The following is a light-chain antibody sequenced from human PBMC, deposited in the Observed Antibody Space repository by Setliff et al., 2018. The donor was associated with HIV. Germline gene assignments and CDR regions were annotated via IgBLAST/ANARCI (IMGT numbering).Light chain of an antibody. CDR1: SSNIGAGYD. Sequence: LTQPPSVSGAPGQRVTISCTGSSSNIGAGYDVHWYQQLPGTAPKLLIYANSNRPSGVPDRFSGSKSGTSASLAITGLQAEDEADYYCQSYDSSLSGYVFGTGTKV. CDR2: ANS. CDR3: QSYDSSLSGYV. J-gene: IGLJ1*01. V-gene: IGLV1-40*01.